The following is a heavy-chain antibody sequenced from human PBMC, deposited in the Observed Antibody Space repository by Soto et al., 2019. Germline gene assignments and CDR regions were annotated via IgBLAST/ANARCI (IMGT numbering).Heavy chain of an antibody. J-gene: IGHJ5*02. V-gene: IGHV4-39*01. D-gene: IGHD4-17*01. CDR3: ARRPRGAGTVTSVINGFDP. Sequence: QLQLQESGPGLVKPSEPLSLTCTVSGGSISSSSSYWGWIRQPPGKGLEWIGYIYYSGRTNHNTSLKSRVTISVDTSKTEVSLKLNSVTAAGTAVYYCARRPRGAGTVTSVINGFDPWGQGALVTVSS. CDR2: IYYSGRT. CDR1: GGSISSSSSY.